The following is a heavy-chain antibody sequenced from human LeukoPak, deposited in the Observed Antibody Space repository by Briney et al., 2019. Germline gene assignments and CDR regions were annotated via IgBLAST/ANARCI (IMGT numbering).Heavy chain of an antibody. D-gene: IGHD2-21*01. J-gene: IGHJ4*02. CDR3: AKFLPTHIVVANYYFDY. CDR2: ISGSGGST. V-gene: IGHV3-23*01. CDR1: GFTFSSYA. Sequence: GGSLRLSCAASGFTFSSYAMSWVRQAPGKGLEWVSAISGSGGSTYYADSVKGRFTISRDSSKNTLYLQMNSLRAEDTAVYYCAKFLPTHIVVANYYFDYWGQGTLVTVSS.